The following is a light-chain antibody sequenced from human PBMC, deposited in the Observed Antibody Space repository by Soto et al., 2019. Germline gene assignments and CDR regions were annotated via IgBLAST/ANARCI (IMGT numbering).Light chain of an antibody. J-gene: IGKJ1*01. CDR1: QRITTY. CDR3: QQSYSTLWT. V-gene: IGKV1-39*01. Sequence: DIQMTQSPSSLSASVGDRVTITCRASQRITTYLNWYQQKPGKAPNLLITATSTLQSGVPSRFSGSGSGTDFTLTISSLQPEDFATYYCQQSYSTLWTFGQGTKVDIK. CDR2: ATS.